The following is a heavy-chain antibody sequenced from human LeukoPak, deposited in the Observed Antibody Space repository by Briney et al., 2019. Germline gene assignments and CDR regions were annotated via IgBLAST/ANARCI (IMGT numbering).Heavy chain of an antibody. J-gene: IGHJ5*02. CDR3: ARDPGLYCSSTSCYATWFDP. CDR2: INHSGST. CDR1: GGSFSGYY. Sequence: SETLSLTCAVYGGSFSGYYWSWIRQPPGKGLEWIGEINHSGSTNYNPFLKSRVTISVDTSKNQFSLKLSSVTAADTAVYYCARDPGLYCSSTSCYATWFDPWGQGTLVTVSS. V-gene: IGHV4-34*01. D-gene: IGHD2-2*01.